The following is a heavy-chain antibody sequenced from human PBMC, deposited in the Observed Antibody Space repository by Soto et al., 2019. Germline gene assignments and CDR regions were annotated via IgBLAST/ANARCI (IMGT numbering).Heavy chain of an antibody. J-gene: IGHJ4*02. Sequence: PSETLSLTCTVSSGSISSTSYYWGWIRQPPGKGLEWIGSIYYSGSTYYNPSLKSRVTISVDTSKNQFSLKLSSVTAADTAVYYCARIKYRSSWHDPLLVGYWGQGTLVTVSS. CDR1: SGSISSTSYY. CDR3: ARIKYRSSWHDPLLVGY. CDR2: IYYSGST. D-gene: IGHD6-13*01. V-gene: IGHV4-39*01.